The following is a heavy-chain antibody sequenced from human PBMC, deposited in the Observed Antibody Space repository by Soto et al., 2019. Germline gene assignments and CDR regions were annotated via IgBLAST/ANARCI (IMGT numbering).Heavy chain of an antibody. V-gene: IGHV4-34*01. J-gene: IGHJ6*02. CDR3: ARVLLWLGESGMDV. Sequence: PSETLSLTCAVYGGSFSGYYWSWIRQPPGKGLEWIGEINHSGSTNYNPSLKSRVTISVDTSKNQFSLKLSSVTAADTAVYYCARVLLWLGESGMDVWGQGTTVTVYS. CDR1: GGSFSGYY. CDR2: INHSGST. D-gene: IGHD3-10*01.